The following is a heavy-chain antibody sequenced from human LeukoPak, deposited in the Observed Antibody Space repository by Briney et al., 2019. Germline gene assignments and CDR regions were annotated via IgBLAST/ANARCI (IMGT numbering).Heavy chain of an antibody. D-gene: IGHD3-22*01. J-gene: IGHJ4*02. Sequence: SQTLSLTCTVSGGSISSGGYYWSWIRQHPGKGLEWIGYIYYSGSTSYNPSLKSRVTISVDTSKNQFSLKLSSVTAADTAVYYCASTDYDSSGLTHDYWGQGTLVTVSS. CDR1: GGSISSGGYY. V-gene: IGHV4-31*03. CDR2: IYYSGST. CDR3: ASTDYDSSGLTHDY.